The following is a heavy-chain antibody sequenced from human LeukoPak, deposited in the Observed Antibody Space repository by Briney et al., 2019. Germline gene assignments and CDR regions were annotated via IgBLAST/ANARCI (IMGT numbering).Heavy chain of an antibody. V-gene: IGHV3-23*01. D-gene: IGHD6-19*01. CDR2: ISGSGDST. Sequence: GGSLRLSCVASGFTLRSYVMNWVRQTPGKGLEWVSSISGSGDSTFYADSVKGRFSISRDNSKNTLYLQMNSLRAEDTAVYYCASYSSGWSYYYYYYMDVWGKGTTVTVSS. CDR1: GFTLRSYV. CDR3: ASYSSGWSYYYYYYMDV. J-gene: IGHJ6*03.